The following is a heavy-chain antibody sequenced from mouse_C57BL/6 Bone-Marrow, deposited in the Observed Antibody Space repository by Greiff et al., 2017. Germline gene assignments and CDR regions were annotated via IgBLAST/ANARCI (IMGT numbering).Heavy chain of an antibody. CDR3: SRSPPFYYGSTWFAY. CDR1: GYTFTDYY. D-gene: IGHD1-1*01. V-gene: IGHV1-19*01. Sequence: EVQLQQSGPVLVKPGASVKMSCKASGYTFTDYYMNWVQQSHGKSLEWIGVINPNNGGTSYNQKNKGKATLTVDKSTNTAYMEHNSLTSEDSAVSSCSRSPPFYYGSTWFAYWGQGTLVTVSA. J-gene: IGHJ3*01. CDR2: INPNNGGT.